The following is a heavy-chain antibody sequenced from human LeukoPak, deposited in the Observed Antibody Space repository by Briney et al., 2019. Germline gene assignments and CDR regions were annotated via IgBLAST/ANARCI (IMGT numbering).Heavy chain of an antibody. J-gene: IGHJ4*02. D-gene: IGHD2-15*01. V-gene: IGHV3-30*18. CDR2: ISYDGSNK. CDR1: GFTFSSYG. Sequence: GRSLRLSCAASGFTFSSYGMHWVRQAPGKGLEWVAVISYDGSNKYYADSVKGRFTISRDNSKNTLYLQMNSLRAEDTAVYYCAKRAVVVAAKFGNYFDYRGQGTLVTVSS. CDR3: AKRAVVVAAKFGNYFDY.